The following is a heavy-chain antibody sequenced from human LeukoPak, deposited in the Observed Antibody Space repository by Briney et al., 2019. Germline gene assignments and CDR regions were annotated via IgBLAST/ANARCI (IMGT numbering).Heavy chain of an antibody. CDR3: ATIPTEGDYYYYYGMDV. CDR2: INSDGSST. D-gene: IGHD2-21*01. CDR1: GFTFSSYW. Sequence: GSLRLSCAASGFTFSSYWMHWVRQAPGKGLVWVSRINSDGSSTSYADSVKGRFTISRDNAKNTLYLQMNSLRAEDTAVYYCATIPTEGDYYYYYGMDVWGQGTTVTVSS. J-gene: IGHJ6*02. V-gene: IGHV3-74*01.